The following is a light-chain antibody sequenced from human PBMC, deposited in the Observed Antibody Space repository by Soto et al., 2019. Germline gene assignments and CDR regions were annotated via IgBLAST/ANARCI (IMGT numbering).Light chain of an antibody. J-gene: IGKJ4*01. CDR1: QGVSNI. CDR2: DAS. V-gene: IGKV3-11*01. CDR3: QQRADWPPALT. Sequence: EIVLTQSPDTLSLSRGDRATLSCRASQGVSNILSWYQQRPGQAPRLLIYDASKRATGVPAGFSGSGSGTDFTLTISSLEPEDFAVYYCQQRADWPPALTFGGGTKVDI.